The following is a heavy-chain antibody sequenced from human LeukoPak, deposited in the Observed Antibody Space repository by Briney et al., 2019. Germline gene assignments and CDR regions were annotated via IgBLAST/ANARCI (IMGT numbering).Heavy chain of an antibody. V-gene: IGHV1-58*02. CDR1: GFTFTSSA. CDR3: AALYYYGSGSAY. Sequence: ASVKVSCKASGFTFTSSAMQWVRQARGQRLEWIGWIVVGSGNTNYAQKFQERVTITRDMSTSTAYMELSSLRSEDTAVYYCAALYYYGSGSAYWGQGTLVTVSS. CDR2: IVVGSGNT. J-gene: IGHJ4*02. D-gene: IGHD3-10*01.